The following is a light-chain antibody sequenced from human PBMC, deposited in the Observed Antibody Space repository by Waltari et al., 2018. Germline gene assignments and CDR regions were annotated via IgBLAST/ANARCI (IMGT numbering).Light chain of an antibody. Sequence: DIQMTQSPSSLSASVGDRVTITCRASQSISSYLNWYQQKPGIAPKVLIYAASSLQSGVPSRFSGSGSGRDFTLIISSLQPEDFATHFCQQSYSHAGTFGQGTKVEIK. CDR1: QSISSY. J-gene: IGKJ1*01. CDR3: QQSYSHAGT. CDR2: AAS. V-gene: IGKV1-39*01.